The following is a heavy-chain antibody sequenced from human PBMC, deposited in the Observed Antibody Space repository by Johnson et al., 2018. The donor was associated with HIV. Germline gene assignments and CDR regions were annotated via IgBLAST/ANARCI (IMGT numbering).Heavy chain of an antibody. CDR1: GVIFSDYY. V-gene: IGHV3-11*01. D-gene: IGHD1-26*01. CDR2: ISGSGNSI. J-gene: IGHJ3*02. CDR3: ARDRTGGSYPDGFDI. Sequence: VQLVESGGGLVKPGGSLRLSCVASGVIFSDYYMSWIRQAPGKGLEWVSYISGSGNSIYYADSVKGRFTISRDNSKNTLYLQMNSLRAEDTALYYCARDRTGGSYPDGFDIWGQGTKVIVSS.